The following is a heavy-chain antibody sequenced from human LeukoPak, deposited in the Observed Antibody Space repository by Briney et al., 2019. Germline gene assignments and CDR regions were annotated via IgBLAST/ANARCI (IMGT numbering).Heavy chain of an antibody. Sequence: PSETLSLTSTGSGGSISSYYWSWIRQPPGKGLEWIGYIYYSGSTNYNPSLKSRVTISVDTSKNQFSLKLSSVTAAGTAVYYCARAHSSAYYLFDYFDYWGQGTLVTVSS. CDR3: ARAHSSAYYLFDYFDY. D-gene: IGHD3-22*01. CDR1: GGSISSYY. V-gene: IGHV4-59*01. CDR2: IYYSGST. J-gene: IGHJ4*02.